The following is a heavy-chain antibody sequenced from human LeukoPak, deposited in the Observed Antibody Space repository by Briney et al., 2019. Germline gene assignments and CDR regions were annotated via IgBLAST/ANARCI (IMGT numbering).Heavy chain of an antibody. J-gene: IGHJ4*02. CDR3: ALAVAGAGVPHYFDY. V-gene: IGHV1-2*02. D-gene: IGHD3-10*01. Sequence: ASVKVSCKASGYTFTGYYMHWVRQAPGQGLEWMGWINPNSGGTNYAQKFQGRVTMTRDTSISTAYMELSRLRSDDTAVYYCALAVAGAGVPHYFDYWGQGTLVTVSS. CDR1: GYTFTGYY. CDR2: INPNSGGT.